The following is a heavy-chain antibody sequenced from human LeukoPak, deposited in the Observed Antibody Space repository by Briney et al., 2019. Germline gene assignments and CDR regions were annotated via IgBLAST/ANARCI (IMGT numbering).Heavy chain of an antibody. J-gene: IGHJ4*02. V-gene: IGHV3-7*02. CDR2: IKQDGIEK. CDR3: AVFPTHY. CDR1: GFTFNNYA. D-gene: IGHD3-10*02. Sequence: GGSLRLSCAASGFTFNNYAMTWVRQAPGKGLEWVANIKQDGIEKYYVDSVKGRFTISRDDAKNSLYLQMNSLRAEDTAVYYCAVFPTHYWGQGTLVTVSS.